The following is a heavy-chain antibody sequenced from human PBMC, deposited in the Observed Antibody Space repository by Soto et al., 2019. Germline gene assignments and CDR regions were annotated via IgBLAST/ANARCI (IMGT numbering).Heavy chain of an antibody. CDR3: ASGLLAEAAPRGYYYYSRDG. CDR2: TYYRSKWYN. D-gene: IGHD6-19*01. CDR1: GDSVSSNSAA. J-gene: IGHJ6*02. V-gene: IGHV6-1*01. Sequence: SQTLTLTCAIPGDSVSSNSAAWNWIRQSPSIGLEWLGRTYYRSKWYNDYAVSVKSRITINPDTSKNQFSLQLNSVTPEDTAVYYCASGLLAEAAPRGYYYYSRDGWGQVTKGTVS.